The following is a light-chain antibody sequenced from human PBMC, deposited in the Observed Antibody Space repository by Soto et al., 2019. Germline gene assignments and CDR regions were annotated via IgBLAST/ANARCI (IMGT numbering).Light chain of an antibody. Sequence: DIQMTQSPSSLSASVGDRVTITCRASQGISNYLAWYQQKPGKVPKLLIYAASTLQSGVPSRFSGSGSGTDFTLTISSRQPEDVATYYCQKYNSAITFGPGTKVDIK. CDR1: QGISNY. CDR3: QKYNSAIT. V-gene: IGKV1-27*01. CDR2: AAS. J-gene: IGKJ3*01.